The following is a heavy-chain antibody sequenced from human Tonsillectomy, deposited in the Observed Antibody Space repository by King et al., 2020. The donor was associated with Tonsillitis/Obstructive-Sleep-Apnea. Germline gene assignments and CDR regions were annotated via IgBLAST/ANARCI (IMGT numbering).Heavy chain of an antibody. CDR3: IRDLAGRDGH. CDR2: TDTDGRTR. Sequence: VQLVESGGGLVQPGGSLRLSCAASGFTFSNYWMHWVRQAPGKGLVWVSRTDTDGRTRNYADFAEGRFTISRDNARNTLYLQMNSLRVEDTAVYYCIRDLAGRDGHWGQGSLVTVSS. J-gene: IGHJ4*02. D-gene: IGHD5-24*01. CDR1: GFTFSNYW. V-gene: IGHV3-74*01.